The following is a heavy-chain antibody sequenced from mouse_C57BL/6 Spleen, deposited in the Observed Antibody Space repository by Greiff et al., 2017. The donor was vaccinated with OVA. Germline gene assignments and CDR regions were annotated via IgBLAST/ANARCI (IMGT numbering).Heavy chain of an antibody. Sequence: VQLQQPGAELVRPGSSVKLSCKASGYTFTSYWMDWVKQRPGQGLEWIGNIYPSDSETHYNQKFKDKATLTVDKSSSTAYMQLSSLTSEDSAVYYCARSDSNYDYWGQGTTLTVSS. V-gene: IGHV1-61*01. CDR1: GYTFTSYW. CDR3: ARSDSNYDY. D-gene: IGHD2-5*01. J-gene: IGHJ2*01. CDR2: IYPSDSET.